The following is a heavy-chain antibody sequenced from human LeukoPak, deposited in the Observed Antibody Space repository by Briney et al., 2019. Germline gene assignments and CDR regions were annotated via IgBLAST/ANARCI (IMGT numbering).Heavy chain of an antibody. CDR2: ISAYNGNT. D-gene: IGHD1-26*01. CDR3: ARDRLSGSYYPQGDY. CDR1: GYTFTSYG. Sequence: GASVKVPCKASGYTFTSYGFIWVRQAPGQGLEWMGWISAYNGNTKYAQNFQGRVTMTTDTPTSTAYMELGSLRSDDTAVYYCARDRLSGSYYPQGDYWGQGTLVTVSS. V-gene: IGHV1-18*01. J-gene: IGHJ4*02.